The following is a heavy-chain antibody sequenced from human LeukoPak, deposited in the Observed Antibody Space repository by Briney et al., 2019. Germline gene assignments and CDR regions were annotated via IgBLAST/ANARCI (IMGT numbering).Heavy chain of an antibody. CDR3: ARAFPAYCSSTSCPKPFDY. CDR2: INHSGST. J-gene: IGHJ4*02. D-gene: IGHD2-2*01. Sequence: SETLSLTCAVYGGSFSVYYWSWIRHPPGKGLGWIGEINHSGSTNYNPSLKSRITISVDTSKNQFSLKLSSVTAADTAVYYCARAFPAYCSSTSCPKPFDYWGQGTLVTVSS. V-gene: IGHV4-34*01. CDR1: GGSFSVYY.